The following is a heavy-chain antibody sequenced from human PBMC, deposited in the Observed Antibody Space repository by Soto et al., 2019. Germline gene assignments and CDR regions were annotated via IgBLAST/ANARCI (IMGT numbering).Heavy chain of an antibody. Sequence: QVQLVQSGAEVKKPGASVKVSCKASGYTFTSYGISWVRQSPGQGLEWMGWISAYNGNTSYAQKLQGRVTMTTDTSTSTASKELRSLRSDDPGVYYCARDGVDTATGYYYGMDVWGQGTTVTVSS. CDR2: ISAYNGNT. CDR1: GYTFTSYG. V-gene: IGHV1-18*01. J-gene: IGHJ6*02. CDR3: ARDGVDTATGYYYGMDV. D-gene: IGHD5-18*01.